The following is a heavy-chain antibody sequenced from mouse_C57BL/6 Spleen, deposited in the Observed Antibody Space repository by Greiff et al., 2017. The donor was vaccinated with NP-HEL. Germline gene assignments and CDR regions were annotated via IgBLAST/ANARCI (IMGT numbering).Heavy chain of an antibody. V-gene: IGHV1-50*01. CDR3: ARPTVVQSWYFDV. Sequence: QVQLQQPGAELVKPGASVKLSCKASGYTFTSYWMQWVKQRPGQGLEWIGEIDPSDSYTNYNQKFKGKATLTVDTSSSTAYMQLSSLTSEDSAVYYCARPTVVQSWYFDVWGTGTTVTVSS. J-gene: IGHJ1*03. CDR1: GYTFTSYW. CDR2: IDPSDSYT. D-gene: IGHD1-1*01.